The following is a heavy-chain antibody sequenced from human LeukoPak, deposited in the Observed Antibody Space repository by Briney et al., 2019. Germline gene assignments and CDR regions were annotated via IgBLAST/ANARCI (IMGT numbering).Heavy chain of an antibody. V-gene: IGHV1-69*13. CDR3: ARGNLERTYYDILTGTYGMDV. CDR2: IIPIFGTA. Sequence: SVKVSCKASGGTFSSYAISWVRQAPGQGLEWMGGIIPIFGTANYAQKFQGRVTITADESTSTDYMELSSLRSEDTDVYYCARGNLERTYYDILTGTYGMDVWGKGTTVTVSS. CDR1: GGTFSSYA. J-gene: IGHJ6*04. D-gene: IGHD3-9*01.